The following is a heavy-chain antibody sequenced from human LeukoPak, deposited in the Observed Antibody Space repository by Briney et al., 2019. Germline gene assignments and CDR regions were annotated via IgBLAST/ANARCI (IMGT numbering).Heavy chain of an antibody. CDR1: GVSFSGYY. D-gene: IGHD2-2*01. CDR3: ARGSFGYCSSTSSPSVLYFDY. CDR2: IDHSGST. J-gene: IGHJ4*02. Sequence: SETLSLTCAVYGVSFSGYYWSWIRQPPGKGLEWIGEIDHSGSTNYNPSLKSRVTISVDTSKNQFSLKLSSVTAADTAVYYCARGSFGYCSSTSSPSVLYFDYWGQGTLVTVSS. V-gene: IGHV4-34*01.